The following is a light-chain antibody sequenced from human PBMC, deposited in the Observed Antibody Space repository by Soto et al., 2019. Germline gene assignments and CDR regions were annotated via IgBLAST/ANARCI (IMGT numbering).Light chain of an antibody. CDR1: QGVSRK. Sequence: VMAQSPATLSVAPGERVTFSCRASQGVSRKLAWYQHKPGQAPRLLIYGASARATGIPARFTGGGSGTEFTLTITRLEPEDFAVYYCQQYAGTPLTFGGGSKVDI. CDR2: GAS. J-gene: IGKJ4*01. CDR3: QQYAGTPLT. V-gene: IGKV3-15*01.